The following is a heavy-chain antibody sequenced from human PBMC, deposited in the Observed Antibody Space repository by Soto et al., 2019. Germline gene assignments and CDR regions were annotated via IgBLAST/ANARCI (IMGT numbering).Heavy chain of an antibody. Sequence: GGSLRLSCAAAGFTFSSYAMSWLRPAPGKGLEWVSAISGSGGSTYYADSVKVRFTISRDNSKNTLYLQMNSLRAEDTAVYYCAQAGYSHWFDPWGQGTLVNVS. V-gene: IGHV3-23*01. CDR3: AQAGYSHWFDP. D-gene: IGHD2-15*01. CDR2: ISGSGGST. CDR1: GFTFSSYA. J-gene: IGHJ5*02.